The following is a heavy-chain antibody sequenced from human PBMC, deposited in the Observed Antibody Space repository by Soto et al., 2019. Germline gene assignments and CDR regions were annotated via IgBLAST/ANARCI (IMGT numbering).Heavy chain of an antibody. CDR3: ARGEWDTAMVVYYFDY. D-gene: IGHD5-18*01. CDR1: GYTFTSYY. V-gene: IGHV1-46*01. Sequence: ASVKVSCKASGYTFTSYYMHWVRQAPGQGLEWMGIINPSGGSTSYAQKFQGRVTMTRDTSTSTVYMVLSSLRSEDTAVYYCARGEWDTAMVVYYFDYWGLGTLVTVSS. CDR2: INPSGGST. J-gene: IGHJ4*02.